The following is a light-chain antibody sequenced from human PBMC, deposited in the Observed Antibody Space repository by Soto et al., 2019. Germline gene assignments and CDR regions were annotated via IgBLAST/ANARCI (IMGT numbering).Light chain of an antibody. J-gene: IGKJ5*01. CDR2: DAS. CDR3: QQYDNLPRT. V-gene: IGKV1-33*01. CDR1: QDINNY. Sequence: DIQMTQSPSSLSGSVGDRVTITCQASQDINNYLNWYQQKPGKAPKLLIYDASNLETGVPSRFSGSGSGTDFTFTISSLQPEDIATYYCQQYDNLPRTFGQGTRLEIK.